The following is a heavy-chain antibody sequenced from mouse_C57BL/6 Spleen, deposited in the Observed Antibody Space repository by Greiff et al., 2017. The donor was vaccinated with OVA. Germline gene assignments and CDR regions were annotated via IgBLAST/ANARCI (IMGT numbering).Heavy chain of an antibody. CDR3: TRALEFITTVGDYFDY. D-gene: IGHD1-1*01. CDR1: GFTFSSYA. Sequence: EVKLEESGEGLVKPGGSLKLSCAASGFTFSSYAMSWVRQTPEKRLEWVAYISSGGDYIYYADTVKGRFTISRDNARNTLYLQMSSLKSEDTAMYYCTRALEFITTVGDYFDYWGQGTTLTVSS. CDR2: ISSGGDYI. J-gene: IGHJ2*01. V-gene: IGHV5-9-1*02.